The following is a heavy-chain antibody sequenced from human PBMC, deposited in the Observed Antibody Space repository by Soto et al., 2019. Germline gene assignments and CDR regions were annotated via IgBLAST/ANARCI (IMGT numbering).Heavy chain of an antibody. V-gene: IGHV1-18*04. J-gene: IGHJ4*02. Sequence: QVQLVQYGAEVKKPGASVKVSCKASGYTFTIYGISWVRQAPGQGLEWMGWISGYNGNTDYAQNLQDRVTLTTDASTSSVYRELRSLRSDDTAVYYCARVDYYDSSGYYGYWGQGTLITVSS. CDR1: GYTFTIYG. CDR2: ISGYNGNT. CDR3: ARVDYYDSSGYYGY. D-gene: IGHD3-22*01.